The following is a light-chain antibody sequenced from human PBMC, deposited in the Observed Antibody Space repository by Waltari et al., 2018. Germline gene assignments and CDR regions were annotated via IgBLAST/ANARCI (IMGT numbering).Light chain of an antibody. CDR2: WVA. V-gene: IGKV4-1*01. CDR3: QQYYTTPFT. CDR1: QSVLYNSNNKNY. Sequence: DIVMTQSPDSLAVSLGERATINCKSSQSVLYNSNNKNYLAWYQQKPGQPPKLLIYWVATRESGVPDRFSGSGSGTDFTLAVSSLQAEDVAVYYCQQYYTTPFTFGPGTKVDI. J-gene: IGKJ3*01.